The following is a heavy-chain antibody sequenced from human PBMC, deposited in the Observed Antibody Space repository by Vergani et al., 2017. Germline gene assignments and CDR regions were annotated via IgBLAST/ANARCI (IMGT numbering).Heavy chain of an antibody. V-gene: IGHV1-69*18. CDR3: ARALPTDDYDSSGYYPRYYYYYGMDV. D-gene: IGHD3-22*01. CDR2: IIPIFGTA. CDR1: GGTFSSYA. Sequence: QVQLVQSGAEVKKPGSSVKVSCKASGGTFSSYAISWVRQAPGQGLEWMGRIIPIFGTANYAQKFQGRVTITADESTSTAYMELSSLRSKDTAVYYCARALPTDDYDSSGYYPRYYYYYGMDVWGQGTTVTVSS. J-gene: IGHJ6*02.